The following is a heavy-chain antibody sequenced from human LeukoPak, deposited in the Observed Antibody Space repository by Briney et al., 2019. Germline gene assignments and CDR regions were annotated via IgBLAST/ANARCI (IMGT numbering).Heavy chain of an antibody. J-gene: IGHJ5*02. Sequence: ASVKVSCKAVGYAFTAYYIHWVRQAPGQGLEWMGTIKPSSGSTSYAQKFQGRVTMTTDTSTSTAYMELRSLRSDDTAVYYCARDHGDYGWFDPWGQGTLVTVSS. V-gene: IGHV1-46*01. CDR2: IKPSSGST. CDR3: ARDHGDYGWFDP. D-gene: IGHD4-17*01. CDR1: GYAFTAYY.